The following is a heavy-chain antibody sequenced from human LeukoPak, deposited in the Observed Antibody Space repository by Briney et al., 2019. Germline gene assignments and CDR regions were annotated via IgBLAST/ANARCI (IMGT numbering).Heavy chain of an antibody. D-gene: IGHD1-1*01. CDR3: AKERARTTFLDY. J-gene: IGHJ4*02. Sequence: GGSLRLSCAASGFTFSSYGMHWVRQAPGKGLEWVAVISYDGTNKFYGDSVKGRFTISRDNSKNTLYLQMNSLRAEDTALCYCAKERARTTFLDYWGQGSLVTVSS. V-gene: IGHV3-30*18. CDR1: GFTFSSYG. CDR2: ISYDGTNK.